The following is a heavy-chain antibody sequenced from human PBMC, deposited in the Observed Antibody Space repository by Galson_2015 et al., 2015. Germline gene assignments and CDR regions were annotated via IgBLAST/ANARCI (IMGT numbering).Heavy chain of an antibody. CDR2: ISYDGSNK. Sequence: SLRLSCAASGFTFSSYGMHWVRQAPGKGLEWVAVISYDGSNKYYADSVKGRFTISRDNSKNTLYLQMNSLRAEDTAVYYCARGEEWELSYFDYWGQGTLVTVSS. V-gene: IGHV3-30*03. J-gene: IGHJ4*02. CDR1: GFTFSSYG. D-gene: IGHD1-26*01. CDR3: ARGEEWELSYFDY.